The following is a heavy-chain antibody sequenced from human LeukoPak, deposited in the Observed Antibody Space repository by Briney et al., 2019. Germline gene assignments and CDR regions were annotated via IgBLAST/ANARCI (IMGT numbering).Heavy chain of an antibody. D-gene: IGHD3-10*01. J-gene: IGHJ4*02. CDR3: AKGGSDTSKYYFDY. V-gene: IGHV3-30*18. Sequence: GRSLRLSCAAPGFSFSYSGMHWVRQAPGKGLEWVASVWFGESVQSYSDSVKGRFTISRDNSKNTVWLEMNSLRVEDTAVYYCAKGGSDTSKYYFDYWGQGTQVTVSS. CDR1: GFSFSYSG. CDR2: VWFGESVQ.